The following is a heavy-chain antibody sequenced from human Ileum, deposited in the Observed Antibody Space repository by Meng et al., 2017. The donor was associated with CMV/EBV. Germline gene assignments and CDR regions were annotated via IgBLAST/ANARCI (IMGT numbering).Heavy chain of an antibody. Sequence: GESLKISCASSGFTFSNYWMSWVRQGPGKGLEWVANIKEDVSEIYYVDSVRGRFTISRDNAESSLYLQMNSLRAEDTAVYYYARMYCSTNTCYTDAFDIWGQGTMVTVSS. CDR2: IKEDVSEI. D-gene: IGHD2-2*02. V-gene: IGHV3-7*01. J-gene: IGHJ3*02. CDR3: ARMYCSTNTCYTDAFDI. CDR1: GFTFSNYW.